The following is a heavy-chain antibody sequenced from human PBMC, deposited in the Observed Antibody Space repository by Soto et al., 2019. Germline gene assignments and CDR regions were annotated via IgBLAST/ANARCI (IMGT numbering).Heavy chain of an antibody. CDR1: AHTFTSYG. J-gene: IGHJ4*02. V-gene: IGHV1-18*04. CDR2: ISAYNGNT. D-gene: IGHD3-3*01. Sequence: ASVKVSCKASAHTFTSYGISWVRQAPGQGLERMGWISAYNGNTNYVQKFQGRVTMTTDTSTSTAYMELRSLRSDDTAVYYCARDLWTGKDRNFDYWGQGTLVTVSS. CDR3: ARDLWTGKDRNFDY.